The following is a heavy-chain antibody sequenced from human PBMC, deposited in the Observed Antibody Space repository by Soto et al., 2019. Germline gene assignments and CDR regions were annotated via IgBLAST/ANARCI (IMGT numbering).Heavy chain of an antibody. CDR1: GFTFSSYA. Sequence: GSLRLSCSASGFTFSSYAMSWVRQAPGKGLEWVSAISGSGGSTYYADSVKGRFTISRDNSKNTLYLQMNSLRAEDTAVYYCAKDSSGYYFYYFDYWGQGTLVTVSS. CDR2: ISGSGGST. J-gene: IGHJ4*02. CDR3: AKDSSGYYFYYFDY. D-gene: IGHD3-22*01. V-gene: IGHV3-23*01.